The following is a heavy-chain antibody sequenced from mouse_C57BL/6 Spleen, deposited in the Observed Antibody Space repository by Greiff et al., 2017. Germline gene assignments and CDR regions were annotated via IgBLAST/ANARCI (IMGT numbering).Heavy chain of an antibody. J-gene: IGHJ2*01. CDR1: GFTFTDYY. CDR3: ARTLYYYGSRGDFDY. D-gene: IGHD1-1*01. V-gene: IGHV7-3*01. Sequence: DVKLVESGGGLVQPGGSLSLSCAASGFTFTDYYMSWVRQPPGKALEWLGFIRNKANGYTTEYSASVKGRFTISRDNSQSILYLQMNALRAEDSATYYCARTLYYYGSRGDFDYWGQGTTLTVSS. CDR2: IRNKANGYTT.